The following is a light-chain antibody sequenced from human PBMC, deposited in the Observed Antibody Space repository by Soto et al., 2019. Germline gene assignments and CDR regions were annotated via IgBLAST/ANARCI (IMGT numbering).Light chain of an antibody. CDR2: EVR. Sequence: QSALTQPASVSGSPGQSITISCAGTMRDVGAYNLVSWYQQHPGRAPQLIIYEVRNRPSGISFRFSGSKSGNTASLTISGLQAEDEADYHCSSYSSGSTLDVFGTGTKLTVL. V-gene: IGLV2-14*01. J-gene: IGLJ1*01. CDR1: MRDVGAYNL. CDR3: SSYSSGSTLDV.